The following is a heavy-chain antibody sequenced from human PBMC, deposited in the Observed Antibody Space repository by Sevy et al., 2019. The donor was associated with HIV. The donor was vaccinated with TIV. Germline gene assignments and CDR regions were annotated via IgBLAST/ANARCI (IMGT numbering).Heavy chain of an antibody. CDR3: AKDLAIVGSIRPGAFDV. J-gene: IGHJ3*01. D-gene: IGHD1-26*01. V-gene: IGHV3-23*01. CDR2: ISGSGLNT. CDR1: GSAFNSHA. Sequence: GGSLRLSCAASGSAFNSHAITWVRQSPGKGLEWVSIISGSGLNTFYADSVKGRSTISRDKSKNTVYLQLESLRGEDTAVYYCAKDLAIVGSIRPGAFDVWGQGTAVTVSS.